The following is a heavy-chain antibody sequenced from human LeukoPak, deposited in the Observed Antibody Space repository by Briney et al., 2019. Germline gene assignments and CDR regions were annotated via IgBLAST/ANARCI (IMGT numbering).Heavy chain of an antibody. J-gene: IGHJ4*02. CDR1: GFTFRDYY. D-gene: IGHD2-21*02. V-gene: IGHV3-11*05. CDR3: ARDISHCGGDCAPYYFDY. Sequence: GGSLRLSCAASGFTFRDYYTSWIRQSPGKGLEWVSYISGTSTHTNYADSVKGRFTISRDNAKNSLYLQMNSLRAEDTAVYYCARDISHCGGDCAPYYFDYWGQGTLVTVSS. CDR2: ISGTSTHT.